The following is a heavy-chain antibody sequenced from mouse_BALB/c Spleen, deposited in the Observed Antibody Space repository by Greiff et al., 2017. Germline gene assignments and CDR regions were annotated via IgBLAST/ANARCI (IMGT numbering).Heavy chain of an antibody. CDR1: GYTFTSYW. CDR3: ARHNGNPYYFDY. CDR2: IDPSDSYT. D-gene: IGHD2-1*01. V-gene: IGHV1-69*02. J-gene: IGHJ2*01. Sequence: VQLQQPGAELVKPGASVKLSCKASGYTFTSYWMHWVKQRPGQGLEWIGEIDPSDSYTNYNQKFKGKATLTVDKSSSTAYMQLSSLTSEDSAVYYCARHNGNPYYFDYWGQGTTLTVSS.